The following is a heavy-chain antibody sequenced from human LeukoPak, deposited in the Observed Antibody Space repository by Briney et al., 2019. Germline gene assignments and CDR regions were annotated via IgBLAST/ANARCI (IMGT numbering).Heavy chain of an antibody. CDR2: ISSSSSYI. D-gene: IGHD6-19*01. V-gene: IGHV3-21*01. Sequence: GGSLRLSCAASGFTFSSYVMNWVRQAPGKGLEWVSSISSSSSYIYYADSVKGRFTISRDNAKNSLYLQMNSLRAEDTAVYYCARGGAVSGGGWYSTRSAEYYFDYWGQGTLVTVSS. CDR1: GFTFSSYV. CDR3: ARGGAVSGGGWYSTRSAEYYFDY. J-gene: IGHJ4*02.